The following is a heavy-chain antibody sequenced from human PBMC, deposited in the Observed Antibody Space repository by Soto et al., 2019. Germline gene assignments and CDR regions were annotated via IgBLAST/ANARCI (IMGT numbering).Heavy chain of an antibody. CDR3: ARGRPYFDWLGAY. CDR2: ISSSSSYI. D-gene: IGHD3-9*01. CDR1: GFPFSTYT. Sequence: PGGSLRLSCAASGFPFSTYTMNWVRQAPGKGLEWVSFISSSSSYIYYADSVKGRFTISRDNAKNSLYLYMNNLRAEDTAVYYCARGRPYFDWLGAYWGQGTLVTVSS. J-gene: IGHJ4*02. V-gene: IGHV3-21*01.